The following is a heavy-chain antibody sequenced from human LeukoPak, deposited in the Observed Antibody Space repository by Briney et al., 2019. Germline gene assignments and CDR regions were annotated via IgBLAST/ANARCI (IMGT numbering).Heavy chain of an antibody. Sequence: ASVKVSCKVSGYTLTELSMHWVRQAPGKGLEWMGGFDPEDGETIYAQKFQGRVTMTEDTSTDTAYMELSSLRSEDTAVYYCATWSALESVPWYYFDYWGKGTLVTVSS. CDR1: GYTLTELS. CDR3: ATWSALESVPWYYFDY. D-gene: IGHD4-23*01. V-gene: IGHV1-24*01. J-gene: IGHJ4*02. CDR2: FDPEDGET.